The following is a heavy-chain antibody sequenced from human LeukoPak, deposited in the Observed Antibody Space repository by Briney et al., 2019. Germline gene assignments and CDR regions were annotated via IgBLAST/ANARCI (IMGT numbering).Heavy chain of an antibody. CDR1: GFTFSSYR. CDR3: ARDAGGGDGYNWDYFDY. J-gene: IGHJ4*02. CDR2: IKQDGSEK. Sequence: GGSLRLSCAASGFTFSSYRMSWVRQAPGKGLEWVANIKQDGSEKYYVDSVKGRFTISRDNAKNSLYLQMNSLRAEDTAVYYCARDAGGGDGYNWDYFDYWGQGTLVTVSS. V-gene: IGHV3-7*01. D-gene: IGHD5-24*01.